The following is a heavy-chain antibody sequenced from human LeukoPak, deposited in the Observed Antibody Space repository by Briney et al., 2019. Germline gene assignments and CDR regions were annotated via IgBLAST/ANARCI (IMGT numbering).Heavy chain of an antibody. CDR1: GYTFTSNY. Sequence: ASVKVSCKAFGYTFTSNYMHWVRQAPGQGPEWMGVISPSGGSTTYAQKFQGRVTLTRDMSTSTDYLELSSLRSEDTAVYYCARDLTVVVPAATPETYYYYYYYMDVWGKGTTVTISS. V-gene: IGHV1-46*01. D-gene: IGHD2-2*01. CDR2: ISPSGGST. J-gene: IGHJ6*03. CDR3: ARDLTVVVPAATPETYYYYYYYMDV.